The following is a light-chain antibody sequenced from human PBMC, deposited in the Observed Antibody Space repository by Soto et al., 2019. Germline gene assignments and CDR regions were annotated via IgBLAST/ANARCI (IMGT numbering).Light chain of an antibody. V-gene: IGLV2-14*03. CDR3: CSYTTSSTGV. CDR1: SSDVASYNY. CDR2: DVS. J-gene: IGLJ3*02. Sequence: QSVLTQPASVSGSPGQSITVSCTGTSSDVASYNYVSWYQQHPGKVPKLIIYDVSNRPSGVSYRFSGSKSGNTASLTISGRQAEDEADYYCCSYTTSSTGVFGGGTQLTVL.